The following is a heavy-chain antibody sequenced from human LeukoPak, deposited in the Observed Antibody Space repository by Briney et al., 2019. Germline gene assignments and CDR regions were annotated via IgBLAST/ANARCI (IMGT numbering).Heavy chain of an antibody. D-gene: IGHD5-24*01. CDR1: GFTFSSYS. J-gene: IGHJ5*02. V-gene: IGHV3-21*01. CDR3: ARVSRDGSINWFDP. Sequence: KPGGSLRLSCTASGFTFSSYSMNWVRQAPGKGLEWVSSISSGSTYIYYADSVKGRFTVSRDNAKNSLYLQMNSLRAEDTAVYYCARVSRDGSINWFDPWGQGTLVTVSS. CDR2: ISSGSTYI.